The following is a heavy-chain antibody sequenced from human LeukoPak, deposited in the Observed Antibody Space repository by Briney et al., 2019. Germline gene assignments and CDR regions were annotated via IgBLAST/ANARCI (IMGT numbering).Heavy chain of an antibody. CDR1: GFTVSNNY. CDR3: VRGYCVGSSCSRAY. V-gene: IGHV3-66*01. J-gene: IGHJ4*02. CDR2: IYSGGST. Sequence: GGSLRLSCAASGFTVSNNYMSWVRQAPGKGLEWVSLIYSGGSTSYADSVKGRFTISRDNSKNTLYLQMNSLRAEDTALYYCVRGYCVGSSCSRAYWGQGTLVTVSS. D-gene: IGHD2-15*01.